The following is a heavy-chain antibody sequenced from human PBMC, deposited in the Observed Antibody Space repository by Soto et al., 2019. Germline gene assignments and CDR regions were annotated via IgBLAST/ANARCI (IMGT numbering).Heavy chain of an antibody. V-gene: IGHV1-58*02. CDR1: GFTFTSSA. CDR3: AAQTGDQVSLRYYYGMDV. D-gene: IGHD7-27*01. J-gene: IGHJ6*02. CDR2: IVVGSGNT. Sequence: GASVKVSCKASGFTFTSSAMQWVRQARGQRLEWIGWIVVGSGNTNYAQKFQERVTITRDMSTSTAYMELSSLRSEDTAVYYCAAQTGDQVSLRYYYGMDVWGQGTTVTVSS.